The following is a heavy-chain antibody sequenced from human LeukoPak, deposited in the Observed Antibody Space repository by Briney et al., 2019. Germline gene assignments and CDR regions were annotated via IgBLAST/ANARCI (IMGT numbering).Heavy chain of an antibody. CDR2: INHSGST. CDR1: GGSFSGYY. CDR3: AGNYYDGSGYNY. J-gene: IGHJ4*02. Sequence: ASETLSLTCAVYGGSFSGYYWSWIRQPPGKGLEWIGEINHSGSTNYNPSLKSRVTISVDTSKNQFSLKLSSVTAADTAVYYCAGNYYDGSGYNYWGQGTLVTVSS. D-gene: IGHD3-22*01. V-gene: IGHV4-34*01.